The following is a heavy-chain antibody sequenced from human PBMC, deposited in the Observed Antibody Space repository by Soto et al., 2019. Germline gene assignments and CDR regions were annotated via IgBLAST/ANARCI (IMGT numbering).Heavy chain of an antibody. J-gene: IGHJ4*02. CDR3: ARGRDGDY. CDR2: ISAHNGNT. Sequence: QVHLVQSGAEVKKPGASVKVSCKASGYTFTSYGITWVRQAPGQGLEWMGWISAHNGNTDYAQKVQGRVTVTRDTPTSTAYMELRSLRSDDTAVYYCARGRDGDYWGQGALVTVSS. D-gene: IGHD6-6*01. CDR1: GYTFTSYG. V-gene: IGHV1-18*01.